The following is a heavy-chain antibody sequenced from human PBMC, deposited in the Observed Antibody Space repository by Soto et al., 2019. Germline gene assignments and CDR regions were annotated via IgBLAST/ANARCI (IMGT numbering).Heavy chain of an antibody. D-gene: IGHD3-3*01. V-gene: IGHV4-31*03. Sequence: SETLSLTCTVSGGSISSGGYYWSWIRQHPGKGLEWIGYIYYSGSTYYNPSLKSRVTMSVDTSKNQFSLKLSSVTAADTAVYYCARDARGYYDFWSGYYRPLTIYYYYGMDVWGQGTTVTVSS. CDR2: IYYSGST. CDR1: GGSISSGGYY. CDR3: ARDARGYYDFWSGYYRPLTIYYYYGMDV. J-gene: IGHJ6*02.